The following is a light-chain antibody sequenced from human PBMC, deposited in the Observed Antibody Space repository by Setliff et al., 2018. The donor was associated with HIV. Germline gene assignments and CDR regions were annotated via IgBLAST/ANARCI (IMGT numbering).Light chain of an antibody. Sequence: QSVLTQPPSVSGAPGQRVTISCTGSSSNIGAGYDVHWYQQLPGTAPKILIYGNSNRPSGVPDRFSDSKSGTSASLAITGLQAEDEADYYCQSYDSSLSGSYVFGTGTKVTVL. CDR3: QSYDSSLSGSYV. J-gene: IGLJ1*01. CDR1: SSNIGAGYD. CDR2: GNS. V-gene: IGLV1-40*01.